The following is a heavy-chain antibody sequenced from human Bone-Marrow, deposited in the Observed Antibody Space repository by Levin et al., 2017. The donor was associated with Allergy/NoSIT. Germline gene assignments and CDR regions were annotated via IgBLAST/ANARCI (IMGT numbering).Heavy chain of an antibody. V-gene: IGHV3-23*01. D-gene: IGHD5-24*01. CDR2: ISGSGGST. J-gene: IGHJ4*02. Sequence: ETLSLTCAASGFTFSSYAMSWVRQAPGKGLEWVSAISGSGGSTYYADSVKGRFTISRDNSKNTLYLQMNSLRAEDTAVYYCAKKRKEMATISRGGGKMYYFDYWGQGTLVTVSS. CDR3: AKKRKEMATISRGGGKMYYFDY. CDR1: GFTFSSYA.